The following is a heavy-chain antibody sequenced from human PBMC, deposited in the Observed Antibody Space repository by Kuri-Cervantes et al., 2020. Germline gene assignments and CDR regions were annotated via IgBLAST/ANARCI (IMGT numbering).Heavy chain of an antibody. CDR3: ARDLSAEYSYSNWFDL. J-gene: IGHJ5*02. Sequence: GESLKISCAASGLTFSNYVMSWVRQAPGKGLEWVSSISSTSSYIYYTDSVKGRFTISRDNAKNSVFLQMNSLRAEDTAVYYCARDLSAEYSYSNWFDLWGQGTLVTVSS. V-gene: IGHV3-21*01. CDR2: ISSTSSYI. CDR1: GLTFSNYV. D-gene: IGHD5-18*01.